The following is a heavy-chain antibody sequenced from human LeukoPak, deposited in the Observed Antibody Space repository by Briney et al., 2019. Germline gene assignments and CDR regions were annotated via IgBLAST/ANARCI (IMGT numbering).Heavy chain of an antibody. CDR1: GGSIGIGGYY. D-gene: IGHD3-10*01. J-gene: IGHJ3*02. Sequence: SQTLSLTCTVSGGSIGIGGYYWSWIRQHPGKGLEWIGYIYYNGNTYYNPSLKSRLTISGDMSENQFSLKLTSVTAADTAVYFCVRNFDSYNAFDIWGQGTMVTVSS. CDR3: VRNFDSYNAFDI. CDR2: IYYNGNT. V-gene: IGHV4-31*03.